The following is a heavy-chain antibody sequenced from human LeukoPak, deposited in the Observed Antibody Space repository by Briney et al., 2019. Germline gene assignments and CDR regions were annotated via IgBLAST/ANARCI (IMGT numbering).Heavy chain of an antibody. J-gene: IGHJ4*02. CDR1: GGSFSGYY. CDR2: INHSGST. Sequence: SETLSLTCAVYGGSFSGYYWSWIRQPPGKGLEWIGEINHSGSTNYNPSLKSRVTISVDTSKNQFSLKLSSVTAADTAVYYCARSHCLLYHLNDYWGQGTLVTVSS. V-gene: IGHV4-34*01. CDR3: ARSHCLLYHLNDY. D-gene: IGHD3-16*01.